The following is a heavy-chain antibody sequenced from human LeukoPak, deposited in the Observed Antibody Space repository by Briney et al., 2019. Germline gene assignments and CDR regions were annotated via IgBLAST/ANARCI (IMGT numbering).Heavy chain of an antibody. J-gene: IGHJ5*02. CDR2: INPNSGGT. V-gene: IGHV1-2*02. CDR3: ARGGGYSFSFFDL. CDR1: GYTFTGYY. Sequence: ASVKVSCKASGYTFTGYYLHWVRQAPGQGLEYMGWINPNSGGTKYAENFQGRVTMTRDTSISTAFMELSRLRSDDTAVYYCARGGGYSFSFFDLWGQGTLVTVSS. D-gene: IGHD2/OR15-2a*01.